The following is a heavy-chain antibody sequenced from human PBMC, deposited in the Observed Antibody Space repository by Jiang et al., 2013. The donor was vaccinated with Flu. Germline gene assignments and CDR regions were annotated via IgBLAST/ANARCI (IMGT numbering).Heavy chain of an antibody. CDR3: ARETPGGYLFDY. J-gene: IGHJ4*02. D-gene: IGHD2-15*01. Sequence: SGAEVKQPGASVKVSCKTSGYSFTSDHTHWVRQAPGQGFEYMGVIYRGAGRTMYAQRFQGRVILTGDPSTTTVYMQLNNLRSEDTAVYYCARETPGGYLFDYWGQGTLVAVSS. CDR1: GYSFTSDH. V-gene: IGHV1-46*01. CDR2: IYRGAGRT.